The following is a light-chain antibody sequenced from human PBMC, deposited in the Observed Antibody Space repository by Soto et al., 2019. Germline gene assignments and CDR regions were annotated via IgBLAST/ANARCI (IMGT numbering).Light chain of an antibody. CDR2: DVS. J-gene: IGLJ2*01. Sequence: QSALTQPRSVSGSPGQSVTISCTGTSNDVGGYHFVSWYQQHPGKVPKLFIYDVSRRPSGVPDRFSGSKSGLTASLPISGLQAEYEADYYCSSYAGSYTLVFGGGTKVTVL. V-gene: IGLV2-11*01. CDR1: SNDVGGYHF. CDR3: SSYAGSYTLV.